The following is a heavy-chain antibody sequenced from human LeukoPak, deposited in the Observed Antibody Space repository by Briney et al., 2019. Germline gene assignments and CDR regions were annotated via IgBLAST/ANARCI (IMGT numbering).Heavy chain of an antibody. D-gene: IGHD3-10*02. J-gene: IGHJ3*01. V-gene: IGHV3-11*04. CDR3: AKFFTGEYVRAFDV. CDR2: ISSSGSTI. CDR1: GFTFSDYY. Sequence: GGSLRLSCAASGFTFSDYYMSWIRQAPGKGLEWVSYISSSGSTIYYADSVKGRFTISRDNAKNSLYLQMNSLRAEDTAVYYCAKFFTGEYVRAFDVWGQGTMVTVSS.